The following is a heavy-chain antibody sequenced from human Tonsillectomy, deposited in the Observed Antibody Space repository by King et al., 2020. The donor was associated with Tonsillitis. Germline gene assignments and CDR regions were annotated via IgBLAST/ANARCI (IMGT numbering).Heavy chain of an antibody. V-gene: IGHV1-8*01. CDR1: GYTFTSYD. J-gene: IGHJ4*02. CDR2: MNPNSGNT. D-gene: IGHD6-19*01. Sequence: QLVQSGAEVKKPGASVKVSCKASGYTFTSYDIHWVRQATGQGLEWMGWMNPNSGNTGYAQKVQGRVTMNRNTSISTAYMELSSLRSEDTAVYYCARSGYRSGWYRGLTDYWGQGTLVTVSS. CDR3: ARSGYRSGWYRGLTDY.